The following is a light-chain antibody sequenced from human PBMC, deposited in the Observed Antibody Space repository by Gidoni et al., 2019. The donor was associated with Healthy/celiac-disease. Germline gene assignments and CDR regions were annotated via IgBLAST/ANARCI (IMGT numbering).Light chain of an antibody. Sequence: QSVLTQPPSESGTPGPRVTISCSGSSSNIGSNPVNWYQQLPGTAPKLLIYSNNQRPSGVPDRFSGSKSGTSASLAISGLQSEDEADYYCAAWDDSLNGVVFGGGTKLTVL. CDR2: SNN. CDR3: AAWDDSLNGVV. V-gene: IGLV1-44*01. J-gene: IGLJ2*01. CDR1: SSNIGSNP.